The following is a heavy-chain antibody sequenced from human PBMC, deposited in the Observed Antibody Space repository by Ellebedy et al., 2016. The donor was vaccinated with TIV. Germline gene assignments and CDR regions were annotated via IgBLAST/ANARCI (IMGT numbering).Heavy chain of an antibody. Sequence: PGGSLRLSCAASGFTFTNYAMHWVRQAPGKGLEWVAVLSFDGSSEFYANSVKGRFTISRDNSMNPLYLEMNSLRAEDTAVYYCARDLDKSSGWYGGAAYWGQGTLVTVSS. CDR1: GFTFTNYA. J-gene: IGHJ4*02. CDR3: ARDLDKSSGWYGGAAY. V-gene: IGHV3-30-3*01. D-gene: IGHD6-19*01. CDR2: LSFDGSSE.